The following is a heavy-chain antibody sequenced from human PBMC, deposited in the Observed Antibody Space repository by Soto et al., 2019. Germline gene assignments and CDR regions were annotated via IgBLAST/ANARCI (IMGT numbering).Heavy chain of an antibody. CDR1: GYIFTNHY. CDR2: INPSGGST. D-gene: IGHD3-22*01. J-gene: IGHJ4*02. Sequence: ASVQVSCKASGYIFTNHYIHWVRQAPGQGLEWMGIINPSGGSTNYLQKFQGRITMTRDTSTSTVYMELSSLRSEDTAVYFCARADYYDSSGFYYDCWGQGTLVTVSS. V-gene: IGHV1-46*01. CDR3: ARADYYDSSGFYYDC.